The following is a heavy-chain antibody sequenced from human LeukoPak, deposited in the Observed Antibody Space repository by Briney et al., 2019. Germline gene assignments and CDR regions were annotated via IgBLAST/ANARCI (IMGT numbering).Heavy chain of an antibody. J-gene: IGHJ4*02. Sequence: SETLSLTCTVSGGSVSSYYWSWIRQPPGKGLEWIGYIYTSGSTNYNPSLKSRVTISVDTSKNQFSLKLSSVTAADTAVYYCARLSAIFGVAILDYWGQGTLVTVSS. V-gene: IGHV4-4*09. CDR3: ARLSAIFGVAILDY. CDR2: IYTSGST. D-gene: IGHD3-3*01. CDR1: GGSVSSYY.